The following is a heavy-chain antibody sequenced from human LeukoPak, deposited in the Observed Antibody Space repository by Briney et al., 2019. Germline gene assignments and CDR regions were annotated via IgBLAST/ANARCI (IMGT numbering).Heavy chain of an antibody. D-gene: IGHD5-12*01. CDR1: GGSITGYY. V-gene: IGHV4-4*07. Sequence: SETLSLTCTVSGGSITGYYWTWIRQPAGKGLEWIGRVSDTGRAYYNPSLERRVTISLDTSNNRFSLKVTSVTAADTAVYYCARGTDMTPFSGYYSFVYWGQGTLVSVSS. CDR2: VSDTGRA. J-gene: IGHJ4*02. CDR3: ARGTDMTPFSGYYSFVY.